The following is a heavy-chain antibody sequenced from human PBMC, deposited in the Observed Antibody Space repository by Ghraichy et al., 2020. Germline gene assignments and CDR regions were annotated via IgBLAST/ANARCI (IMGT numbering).Heavy chain of an antibody. J-gene: IGHJ4*02. Sequence: GGSLRLSCAASGFTFSSYGMHWVRQAPGKGLEWVAVISYDGSNKYYADSVKGRFTISRDNSKNTLYLQMNSLRAEDTAVYYCAIRKQFWGQGTLVTVSS. D-gene: IGHD6-19*01. V-gene: IGHV3-30*03. CDR1: GFTFSSYG. CDR3: AIRKQF. CDR2: ISYDGSNK.